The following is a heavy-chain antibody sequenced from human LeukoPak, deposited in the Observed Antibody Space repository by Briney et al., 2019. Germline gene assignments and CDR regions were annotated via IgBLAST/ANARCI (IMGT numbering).Heavy chain of an antibody. V-gene: IGHV3-15*01. CDR1: GFTFGDAW. D-gene: IGHD6-19*01. Sequence: GGSLRLSCAASGFTFGDAWMNWVPQPPGKGLEWVVRIKSKGDGSTTNYPAPVKCRFTISRDHSTNTVYLQMSSLKAEDTAVYYCATVLKLLVPVAFAGGSDYWGQGTLVTVSS. CDR2: IKSKGDGSTT. CDR3: ATVLKLLVPVAFAGGSDY. J-gene: IGHJ4*02.